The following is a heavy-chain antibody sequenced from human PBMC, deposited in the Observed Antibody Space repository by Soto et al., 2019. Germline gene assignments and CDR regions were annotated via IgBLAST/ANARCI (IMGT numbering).Heavy chain of an antibody. D-gene: IGHD6-19*01. CDR1: GYSFTSYW. Sequence: RGESLKISCKGSGYSFTSYWIGWVRQMPGKGLEWMGIIYPGDSDTRYSPSFQGQVTISADKSISTAYLQWSSLKASDTAMYYCARRTDSSGWYEFGAFDIWGQGTMVTVSS. CDR3: ARRTDSSGWYEFGAFDI. V-gene: IGHV5-51*01. CDR2: IYPGDSDT. J-gene: IGHJ3*02.